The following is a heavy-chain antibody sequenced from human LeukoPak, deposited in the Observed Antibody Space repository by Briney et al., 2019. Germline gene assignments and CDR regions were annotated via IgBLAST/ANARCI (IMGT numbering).Heavy chain of an antibody. D-gene: IGHD2-15*01. CDR1: GFTFSSYG. CDR3: AKQQCSGGSCYSGVFDC. CDR2: ISYDGSNK. J-gene: IGHJ4*02. Sequence: GGSLRLSCAASGFTFSSYGMHWVRQAPGKGLEWVAVISYDGSNKYYADSVKGRFTISRDNSKNTLYLQMNSLRAEDTAVYYCAKQQCSGGSCYSGVFDCWGQGTLVTVSS. V-gene: IGHV3-30*18.